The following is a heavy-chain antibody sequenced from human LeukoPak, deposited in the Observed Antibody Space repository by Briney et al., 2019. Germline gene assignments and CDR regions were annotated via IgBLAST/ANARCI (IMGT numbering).Heavy chain of an antibody. J-gene: IGHJ6*04. D-gene: IGHD3-10*01. CDR2: IWYDGSNK. CDR3: ARRLKVITMVRGVLTYYYYGMDV. V-gene: IGHV3-33*01. Sequence: GGSLRLSCAASGFTFSSYGMHWVRQAPGKGLEWVAVIWYDGSNKYYADSVKGRFTISRDNSKNTLYLQMNSLRAEDTAVYYCARRLKVITMVRGVLTYYYYGMDVWGKGTTVTVSS. CDR1: GFTFSSYG.